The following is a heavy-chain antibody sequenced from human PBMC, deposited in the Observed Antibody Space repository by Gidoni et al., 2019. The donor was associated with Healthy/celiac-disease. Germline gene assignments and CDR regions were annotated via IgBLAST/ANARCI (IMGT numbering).Heavy chain of an antibody. V-gene: IGHV1-18*01. CDR3: ARDQPEYSSSWYGVAILDY. CDR1: GYTFTSYC. D-gene: IGHD6-13*01. CDR2: ISAYNGNT. J-gene: IGHJ4*02. Sequence: QVQLVQSGAEVKKPWASVKVSCKASGYTFTSYCISWVRQAPGQGLEWMGWISAYNGNTNYAQKLQGRVTMTTDTSTSTAYMELRSLRSDDTAVYYCARDQPEYSSSWYGVAILDYWGQGTLVTVSS.